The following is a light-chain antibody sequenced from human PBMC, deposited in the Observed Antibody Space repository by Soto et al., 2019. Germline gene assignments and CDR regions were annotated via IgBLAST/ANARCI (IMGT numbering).Light chain of an antibody. CDR2: GAS. CDR3: QQYGSSPYT. J-gene: IGKJ2*01. V-gene: IGKV3-20*01. CDR1: QSVSSSY. Sequence: EIVLTQSPGTLSLSPGERVTLSCRASQSVSSSYLAWYQQKPGQAPRLLIYGASSRATGIPDRFSGSVSGTDFTLTISRLEPEDFAVYYCQQYGSSPYTFGQGTKVEIK.